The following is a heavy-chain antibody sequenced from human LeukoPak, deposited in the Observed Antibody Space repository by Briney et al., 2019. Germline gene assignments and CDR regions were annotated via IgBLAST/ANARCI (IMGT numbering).Heavy chain of an antibody. CDR3: ARGRPRCSSTSCLNWFDP. V-gene: IGHV1-69*01. CDR1: GGTLSSYA. CDR2: IIPIFGTA. J-gene: IGHJ5*02. Sequence: SVKVSCKASGGTLSSYAISWVRQAPGQGLEWMGGIIPIFGTANYAQKFQGRVTITADESTSTAYMELSSLRSEDTAVYYCARGRPRCSSTSCLNWFDPWGQGTLVTVSS. D-gene: IGHD2-2*01.